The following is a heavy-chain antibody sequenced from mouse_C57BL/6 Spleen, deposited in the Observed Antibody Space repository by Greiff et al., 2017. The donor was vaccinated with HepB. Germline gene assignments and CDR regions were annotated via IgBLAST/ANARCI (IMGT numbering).Heavy chain of an antibody. Sequence: QVQLKESGAELVRPGTSVKVSCKASGYAFTNYLIEWVKQRPGQGLEWIGVINPGSGGTNYNEKFKGKATLTADKSSSTAYMQLSSLTSEDSAVYFCARRGTDWNFDYWGQGTTLTVSS. V-gene: IGHV1-54*01. CDR2: INPGSGGT. D-gene: IGHD2-13*01. CDR1: GYAFTNYL. J-gene: IGHJ2*01. CDR3: ARRGTDWNFDY.